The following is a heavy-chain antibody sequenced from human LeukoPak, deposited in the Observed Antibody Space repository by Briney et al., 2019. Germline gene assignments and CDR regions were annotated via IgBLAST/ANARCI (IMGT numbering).Heavy chain of an antibody. V-gene: IGHV3-48*01. Sequence: TGGSLRPSCAASGFTFSSYSMNWVRQAPGKGLEWVSYISSSSRTTYYADSVKGRFTISRDDAKNSLYLQMISLRADDTAVYYCARGSDISDYWGQGTLVTVSS. CDR3: ARGSDISDY. J-gene: IGHJ4*02. CDR1: GFTFSSYS. CDR2: ISSSSRTT. D-gene: IGHD3-9*01.